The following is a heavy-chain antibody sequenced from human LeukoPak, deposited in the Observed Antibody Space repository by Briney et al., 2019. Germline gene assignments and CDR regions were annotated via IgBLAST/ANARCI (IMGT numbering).Heavy chain of an antibody. J-gene: IGHJ4*02. CDR3: ARDGDYYY. CDR2: IYYSGST. CDR1: GGSISSSSYY. V-gene: IGHV4-39*02. Sequence: SETLSLTCTVSGGSISSSSYYWGWIRQPPGKGLEWIGSIYYSGSTYYNPSLKSRVTISVDTSKNQFSLKLSSVTAADTAMYYCARDGDYYYWGQGTLVTVSS. D-gene: IGHD4-17*01.